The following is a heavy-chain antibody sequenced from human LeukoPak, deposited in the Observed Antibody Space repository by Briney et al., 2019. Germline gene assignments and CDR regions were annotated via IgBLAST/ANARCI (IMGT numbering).Heavy chain of an antibody. CDR2: IYPGGGST. J-gene: IGHJ6*03. CDR3: ARVRAMRLGGLAPGYMDV. Sequence: AASVKVSCKASGYTFTSYYIHWVRQAPGQGLEWMGIIYPGGGSTSYAQKFQGRVTMTRDMSTSTVYMELSSLRSEDTAVYYCARVRAMRLGGLAPGYMDVWGKGTTVTVSS. D-gene: IGHD3-16*01. CDR1: GYTFTSYY. V-gene: IGHV1-46*01.